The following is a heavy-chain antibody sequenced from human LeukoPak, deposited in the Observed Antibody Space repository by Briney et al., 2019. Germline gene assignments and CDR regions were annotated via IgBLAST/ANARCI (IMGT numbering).Heavy chain of an antibody. D-gene: IGHD3-10*01. CDR1: GFIFDDYG. V-gene: IGHV3-20*04. CDR3: ARDPTEGFEELLSPPDY. CDR2: VTWNGGRT. Sequence: GGSLRLSCAASGFIFDDYGMSWVRQAPGKGLEWVSGVTWNGGRTGYADSVKGRFTISRDSAKKSLYLQMNSLRAEDTALYYCARDPTEGFEELLSPPDYWGQGTLVTASS. J-gene: IGHJ4*02.